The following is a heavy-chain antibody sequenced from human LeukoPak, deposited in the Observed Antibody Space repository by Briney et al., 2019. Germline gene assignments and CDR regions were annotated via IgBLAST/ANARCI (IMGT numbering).Heavy chain of an antibody. CDR2: ISYDGSNK. CDR1: GFTFRNYG. V-gene: IGHV3-30*18. J-gene: IGHJ5*02. CDR3: AKDREWLSNWLGP. Sequence: GRSLRLSCAASGFTFRNYGMHWVRQAPGKGLEWVAVISYDGSNKYYADSVKGRFTISRDNSKNTLYLQMNSLRAEDTAVYYCAKDREWLSNWLGPWGQGTLVTVSS. D-gene: IGHD3-3*01.